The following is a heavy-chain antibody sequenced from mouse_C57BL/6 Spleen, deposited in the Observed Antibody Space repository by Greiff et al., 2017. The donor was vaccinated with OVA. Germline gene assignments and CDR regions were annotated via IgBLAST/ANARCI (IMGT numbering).Heavy chain of an antibody. CDR3: ARDGGSSHFDD. J-gene: IGHJ2*01. D-gene: IGHD1-1*01. Sequence: EVQLQQSGGGLVKPGGSLKLSCAASGFTFSSYAMSWVRQTPEKRLEWVATISDGGSYTYYPDNVKGRFTISRDNAKNNLYLQMSHLKSEDTAMYYCARDGGSSHFDDWGQGTTLTVSS. CDR1: GFTFSSYA. V-gene: IGHV5-4*01. CDR2: ISDGGSYT.